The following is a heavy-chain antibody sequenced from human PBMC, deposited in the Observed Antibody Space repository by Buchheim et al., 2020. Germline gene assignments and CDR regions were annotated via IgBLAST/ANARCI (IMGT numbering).Heavy chain of an antibody. Sequence: EVQLVQSGAEVKGPGESLRISCKGFGYTFTSHWISWVRQMPGKGLEWMGRIDPDDSYTNYRSSFQGHVTISADKSISTGYLHWRSLKASDTAMYYCARQDCSSGVCYFFDHWGQGTL. CDR3: ARQDCSSGVCYFFDH. CDR2: IDPDDSYT. J-gene: IGHJ4*02. CDR1: GYTFTSHW. V-gene: IGHV5-10-1*03. D-gene: IGHD2-8*01.